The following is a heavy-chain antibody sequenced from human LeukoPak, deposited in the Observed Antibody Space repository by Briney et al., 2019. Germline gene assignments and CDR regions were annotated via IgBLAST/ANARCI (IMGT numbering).Heavy chain of an antibody. D-gene: IGHD3-3*01. CDR1: GYSFSSYT. V-gene: IGHV1-18*04. CDR2: ISGHDGNT. CDR3: ARKKTFWRFDLRPTNDPLDL. J-gene: IGHJ3*01. Sequence: SVKVSCKASGYSFSSYTITWVRHAPGQGLEWMGWISGHDGNTRYSQRFQDRITMATDTSTSTAYMEVRSLRSDDTAVYYCARKKTFWRFDLRPTNDPLDLWGQGTKVTVTS.